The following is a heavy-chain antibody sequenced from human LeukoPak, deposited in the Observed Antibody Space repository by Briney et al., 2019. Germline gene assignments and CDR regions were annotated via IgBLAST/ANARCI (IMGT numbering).Heavy chain of an antibody. Sequence: PGGSLRLSCAASGFTFSSYSMNWVRQAPGKGLEWVSYISSSSSTIYYADSVKGRFTISRDNAKNSLYLQMNSLRAEDTAVYYCAREWEDYGDPFDYWGQGTLVTVSS. V-gene: IGHV3-48*04. CDR1: GFTFSSYS. D-gene: IGHD4-17*01. CDR2: ISSSSSTI. J-gene: IGHJ4*02. CDR3: AREWEDYGDPFDY.